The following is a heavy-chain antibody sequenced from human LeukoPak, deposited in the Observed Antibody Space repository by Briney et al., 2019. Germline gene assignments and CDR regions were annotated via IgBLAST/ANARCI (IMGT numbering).Heavy chain of an antibody. CDR1: GGTFSSYA. V-gene: IGHV1-69*05. D-gene: IGHD6-6*01. CDR2: IIPIFGTA. J-gene: IGHJ5*02. Sequence: ASVKVSCKASGGTFSSYAISWVRQAPGQGLEWMGGIIPIFGTANYAQKFQGRVTITTDESTSTAYMELRSLRSDDTAVYYCARGGIAARQYNWFDPWGQGTLVTVSS. CDR3: ARGGIAARQYNWFDP.